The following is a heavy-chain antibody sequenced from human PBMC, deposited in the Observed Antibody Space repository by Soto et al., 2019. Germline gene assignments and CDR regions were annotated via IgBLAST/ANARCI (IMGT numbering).Heavy chain of an antibody. CDR1: GGSVSSGGYS. Sequence: TLSLTCAVSGGSVSSGGYSWSWIRQPPGKGLEWIGYIYHSGSTYYNPSLKSRVTIPVDRSKNQFSLKLSSVTAADTAVYYCARLSGYSYGSAETFAYSGQETLLTVSS. CDR2: IYHSGST. CDR3: ARLSGYSYGSAETFAY. J-gene: IGHJ4*02. D-gene: IGHD5-18*01. V-gene: IGHV4-30-2*01.